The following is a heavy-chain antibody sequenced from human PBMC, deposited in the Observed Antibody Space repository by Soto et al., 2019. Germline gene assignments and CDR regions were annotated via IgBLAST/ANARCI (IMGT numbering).Heavy chain of an antibody. D-gene: IGHD3-9*01. CDR3: ARVWYDILTGYLLYNWFDP. CDR2: IIPIFGTA. CDR1: GRTCSSYA. J-gene: IGHJ5*02. Sequence: SVKVSCKASGRTCSSYAISWARQAPGQGLKWMGGIIPIFGTANYAQKFRGRVTITADESTSTAYMELSSLRSEDTAVYYCARVWYDILTGYLLYNWFDPWGQGTLVTVSS. V-gene: IGHV1-69*13.